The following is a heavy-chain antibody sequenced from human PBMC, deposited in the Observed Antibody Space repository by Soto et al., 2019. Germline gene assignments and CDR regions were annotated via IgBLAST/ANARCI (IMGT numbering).Heavy chain of an antibody. V-gene: IGHV4-59*01. J-gene: IGHJ4*02. CDR3: ATLLAGYSSGWYYSDS. D-gene: IGHD6-19*01. CDR2: IYYSGTS. CDR1: GDSITNYF. Sequence: SETLSLTCTVSGDSITNYFWSWIRQPPGKGLEWIGYIYYSGTSHYNPALKSRVNMSVDTSKSQVSLKLNPVTAADTAVYHCATLLAGYSSGWYYSDSWGQGILVTVSS.